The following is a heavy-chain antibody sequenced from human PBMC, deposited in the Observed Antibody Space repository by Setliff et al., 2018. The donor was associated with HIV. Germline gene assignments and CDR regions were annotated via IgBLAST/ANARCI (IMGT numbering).Heavy chain of an antibody. Sequence: SVKVSCKPSGGTFNNFAISWVRQAPGQGLEWMGGIIPMFGRVNYAQKLQGRVTITADKSTSTAYMELSSLRSEDTAVYYCALPVLGGYSYGYFDYWGQGTLVTVS. CDR1: GGTFNNFA. D-gene: IGHD5-18*01. V-gene: IGHV1-69*06. J-gene: IGHJ4*02. CDR2: IIPMFGRV. CDR3: ALPVLGGYSYGYFDY.